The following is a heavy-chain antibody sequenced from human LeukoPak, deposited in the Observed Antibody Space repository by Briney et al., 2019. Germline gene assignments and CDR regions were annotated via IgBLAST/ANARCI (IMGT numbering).Heavy chain of an antibody. CDR1: GGSISSYY. Sequence: SSETLSLTCTVSGGSISSYYWSWIRQPPGKGLEWIGYIYYSGSTNYNPSLKSRVTISVDTSKNQFSLKLSSVTAADTAVYYCARAYGWELLGDVFDYWGRGTLVTVSS. CDR3: ARAYGWELLGDVFDY. J-gene: IGHJ4*02. D-gene: IGHD1-26*01. CDR2: IYYSGST. V-gene: IGHV4-59*01.